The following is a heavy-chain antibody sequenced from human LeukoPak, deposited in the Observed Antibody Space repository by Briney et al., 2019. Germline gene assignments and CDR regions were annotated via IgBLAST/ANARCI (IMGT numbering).Heavy chain of an antibody. Sequence: GGSLRLSCAASGFHFSAHGMNWIRQAPGKGLEWVSAISGSGGSTYYADSVKGRFTISRDNSKNTLYLQMNSLRAEDTAVYYCAKHIAAAATYYFDYWGQGTLVTVSS. CDR2: ISGSGGST. D-gene: IGHD6-13*01. J-gene: IGHJ4*02. V-gene: IGHV3-23*01. CDR3: AKHIAAAATYYFDY. CDR1: GFHFSAHG.